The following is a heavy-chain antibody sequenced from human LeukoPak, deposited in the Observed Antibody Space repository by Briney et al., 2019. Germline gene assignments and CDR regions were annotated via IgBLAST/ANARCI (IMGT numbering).Heavy chain of an antibody. J-gene: IGHJ6*02. D-gene: IGHD6-19*01. CDR2: IIPILGIA. CDR3: ARERGRIAVAGSYYYYYGMDV. Sequence: ASVKVSCKASGGTFSSYAISWVRQAPGQGLEWMGRIIPILGIANYAQKFQGRVTITADKSTSTAYMELSSLRSEDTAVYYCARERGRIAVAGSYYYYYGMDVWGQGTTVTVSS. CDR1: GGTFSSYA. V-gene: IGHV1-69*04.